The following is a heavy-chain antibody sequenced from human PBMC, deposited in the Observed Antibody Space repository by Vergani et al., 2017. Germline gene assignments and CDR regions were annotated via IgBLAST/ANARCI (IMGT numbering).Heavy chain of an antibody. CDR2: INTNGDYT. CDR3: AKGGWNYWFDS. D-gene: IGHD1-1*01. Sequence: VQLVESGGGVVQPGGSLSLYCAASGFSFTTYAMSCVRQAPGKGLEWVSTINTNGDYTRYGDSVKGRFTISRDNSKSTLYLQMNSLRAEDTSIYYCAKGGWNYWFDSWGQGTLVIVS. CDR1: GFSFTTYA. J-gene: IGHJ5*01. V-gene: IGHV3-23*04.